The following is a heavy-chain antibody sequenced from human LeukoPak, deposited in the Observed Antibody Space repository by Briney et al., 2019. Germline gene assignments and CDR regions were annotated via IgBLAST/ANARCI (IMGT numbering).Heavy chain of an antibody. Sequence: GGSLRLSCAASGFTFSSHWMSWVRQAPGKGLEWVSGINWNGGSTGYADSVKGRFTISRDNAKNSLYLQMNSLRAEDTALYYCARSQVAGYKTPTDYWGQGTLVTVSS. CDR2: INWNGGST. J-gene: IGHJ4*02. D-gene: IGHD6-19*01. V-gene: IGHV3-20*04. CDR1: GFTFSSHW. CDR3: ARSQVAGYKTPTDY.